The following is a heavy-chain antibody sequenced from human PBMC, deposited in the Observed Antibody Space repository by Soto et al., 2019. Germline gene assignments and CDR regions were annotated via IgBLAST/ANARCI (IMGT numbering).Heavy chain of an antibody. J-gene: IGHJ6*02. CDR2: IIPIFGTA. D-gene: IGHD3-10*01. CDR3: ARDRSGRDYYGMDV. Sequence: SVKVSCKASGGTFSSYATSWVRQAPGQGLEWMGGIIPIFGTANYAQKFQGRVTITADESTSTAYMELSSLRSEDTAVYYCARDRSGRDYYGMDVWGQGTTVTVSS. CDR1: GGTFSSYA. V-gene: IGHV1-69*13.